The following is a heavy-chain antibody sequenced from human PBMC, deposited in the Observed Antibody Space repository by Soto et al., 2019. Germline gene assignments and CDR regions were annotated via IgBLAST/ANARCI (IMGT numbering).Heavy chain of an antibody. J-gene: IGHJ3*01. CDR1: VFTFATYA. V-gene: IGHV3-30*18. D-gene: IGHD1-7*01. Sequence: GGSLRLSCAASVFTFATYAMQWVRQSPGQGLEWVAHISYDGTNKNFADSVKGRFTISRDNSKNTLWLQMNSLRLEDTAVYYCAKEELEATSHAFDVWGQGTLVTVSS. CDR3: AKEELEATSHAFDV. CDR2: ISYDGTNK.